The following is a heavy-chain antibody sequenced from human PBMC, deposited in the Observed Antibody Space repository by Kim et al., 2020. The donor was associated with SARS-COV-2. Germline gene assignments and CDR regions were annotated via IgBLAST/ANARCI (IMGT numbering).Heavy chain of an antibody. V-gene: IGHV4-31*03. D-gene: IGHD6-19*01. Sequence: SETLSLTCTVSGGSISSDGSYWSWIRQNPGKGLEWIGYISHTGTTYSNPSLKSRVALSLDMSKDHFSLNLRSVTAADTAVYYCARVRDTSGMDAFDIWG. CDR2: ISHTGTT. J-gene: IGHJ3*02. CDR1: GGSISSDGSY. CDR3: ARVRDTSGMDAFDI.